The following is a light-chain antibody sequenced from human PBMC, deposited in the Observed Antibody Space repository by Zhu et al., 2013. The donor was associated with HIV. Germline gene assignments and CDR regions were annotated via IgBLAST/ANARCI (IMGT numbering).Light chain of an antibody. CDR2: EVS. CDR3: ASYTSSTTLV. CDR1: SNDVGGYNY. V-gene: IGLV2-14*01. J-gene: IGLJ2*01. Sequence: QSALTQPASVSGSPGQSITISCTGTSNDVGGYNYVSWYQQHPGKAPKLMIFEVSSRPSGVSNRFSGSKTGNTASLTISGLQAEDEGEYYCASYTSSTTLVFGGGTKVTVL.